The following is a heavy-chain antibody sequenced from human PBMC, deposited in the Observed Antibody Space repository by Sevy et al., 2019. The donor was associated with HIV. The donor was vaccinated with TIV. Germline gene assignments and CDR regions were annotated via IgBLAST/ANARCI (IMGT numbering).Heavy chain of an antibody. Sequence: GGSLRLSCAASGFTFSSYWMHWVRQAPGKGLVWVSRIKTDGSDTSYADSVKGRFTISRDNTKNTLYLQMNSLRAEDMGVYYCARRPTDQSGSYWFDPWGQGTLVTVSS. CDR2: IKTDGSDT. D-gene: IGHD1-26*01. CDR3: ARRPTDQSGSYWFDP. J-gene: IGHJ5*02. CDR1: GFTFSSYW. V-gene: IGHV3-74*01.